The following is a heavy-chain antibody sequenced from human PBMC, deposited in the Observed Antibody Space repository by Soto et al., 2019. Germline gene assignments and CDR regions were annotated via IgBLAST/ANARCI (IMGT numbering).Heavy chain of an antibody. D-gene: IGHD6-19*01. V-gene: IGHV4-39*01. Sequence: PSETLSLTCTVSGGSISSSSYYWGWIRQPPGKGLEWIGSIYYSGSTYYNPSLKSRVTISVDTSKNQFSLKLSSVTAADTAVYYCARLGSRGRNYWGQGTLVTVSS. CDR3: ARLGSRGRNY. CDR1: GGSISSSSYY. CDR2: IYYSGST. J-gene: IGHJ4*02.